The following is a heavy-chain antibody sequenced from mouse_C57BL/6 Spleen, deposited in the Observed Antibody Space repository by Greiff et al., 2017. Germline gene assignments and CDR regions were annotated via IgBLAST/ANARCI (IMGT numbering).Heavy chain of an antibody. Sequence: QVQLQQPGAELVKPGASVKLSCKASGYTFTSYWMHWVKQRPGQGLEWIGMIHPNSGSTNYNEKFKSKATLTVDKSSSTAYMQLSSLTSEDSAVYYCARYGYYYGSSYGYFEGWGTGTTVTVSS. D-gene: IGHD1-1*01. CDR2: IHPNSGST. CDR3: ARYGYYYGSSYGYFEG. CDR1: GYTFTSYW. V-gene: IGHV1-64*01. J-gene: IGHJ1*03.